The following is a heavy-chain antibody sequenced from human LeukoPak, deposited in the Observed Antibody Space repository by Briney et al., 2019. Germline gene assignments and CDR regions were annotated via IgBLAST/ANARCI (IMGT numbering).Heavy chain of an antibody. J-gene: IGHJ4*02. Sequence: SETLSLTCTVSGGSISSSSYYWGWIRQPPGKGLEWIGSIYYSGSTYYNPSLKSRVTISVDTSKNQFSLKLSSVTAADTAVYYCARMGADLPIDYWGQGTLVTVSS. CDR2: IYYSGST. CDR1: GGSISSSSYY. D-gene: IGHD3-16*01. V-gene: IGHV4-39*07. CDR3: ARMGADLPIDY.